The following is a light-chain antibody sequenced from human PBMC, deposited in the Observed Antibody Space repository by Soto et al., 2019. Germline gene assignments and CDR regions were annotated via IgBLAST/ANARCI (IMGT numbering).Light chain of an antibody. CDR1: SGHSSYA. CDR2: LNSDGSH. CDR3: QTWGTGIPWV. Sequence: QLVLTQSPSASASLGASVKLTCTLSSGHSSYAIAWHQQQPEKGPRYLMKLNSDGSHSKGAGIPDRFSGSSSGAERYLTISSLQFEDEADYYCQTWGTGIPWVFGGGTQLTVL. J-gene: IGLJ3*02. V-gene: IGLV4-69*01.